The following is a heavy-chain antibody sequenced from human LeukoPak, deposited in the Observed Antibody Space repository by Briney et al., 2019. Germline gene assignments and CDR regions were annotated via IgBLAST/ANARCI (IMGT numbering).Heavy chain of an antibody. CDR3: ARDPPVGPNREAFDV. J-gene: IGHJ3*01. CDR2: INRDGAII. D-gene: IGHD1-26*01. V-gene: IGHV3-48*03. CDR1: GFTFISYE. Sequence: GGSLRLSCVASGFTFISYEMNWVRQAPGKGLEWISYINRDGAIIYYADSVKGRFAIARDDAKNSLFLQMHSLRDEDTAIYYCARDPPVGPNREAFDVWGPGTMVSVSS.